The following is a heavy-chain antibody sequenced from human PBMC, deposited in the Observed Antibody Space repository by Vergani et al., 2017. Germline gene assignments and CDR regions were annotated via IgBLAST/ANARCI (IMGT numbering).Heavy chain of an antibody. J-gene: IGHJ3*02. CDR1: GFSFRDHY. Sequence: QVQLVESGGGLVKPGGSLRLSCAASGFSFRDHYMTWIRQAPGKGLEWVSYISNSGNTIEYADSVKGRFSISRDNAKSSLFLQMDSLRAEDTAVYYCARDHRDYNNYPGTFDIWGQGTMVTVSS. CDR2: ISNSGNTI. CDR3: ARDHRDYNNYPGTFDI. D-gene: IGHD5-24*01. V-gene: IGHV3-11*01.